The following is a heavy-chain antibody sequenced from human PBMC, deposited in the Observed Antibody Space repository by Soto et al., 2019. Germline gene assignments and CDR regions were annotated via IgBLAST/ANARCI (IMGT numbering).Heavy chain of an antibody. D-gene: IGHD3-16*01. J-gene: IGHJ4*02. V-gene: IGHV3-33*05. CDR1: GFTFRSYV. CDR2: TSYDGSNN. Sequence: QVQLVESGGGVVQPGTSLRLSCVGSGFTFRSYVIHWVRQAPGKGLEWVALTSYDGSNNLYGDSVKGRFTISRDNSRNTAERQMGSLRLEDTALYYCPRWGTTGGLDVWGQGTLVSVSS. CDR3: PRWGTTGGLDV.